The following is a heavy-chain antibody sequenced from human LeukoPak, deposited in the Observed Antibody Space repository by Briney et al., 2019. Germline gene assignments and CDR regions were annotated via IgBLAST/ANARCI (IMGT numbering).Heavy chain of an antibody. CDR3: ASPLDMDV. CDR2: INHSGST. CDR1: GGSFSGYY. V-gene: IGHV4-34*01. J-gene: IGHJ6*03. Sequence: PSETLSLTRAVYGGSFSGYYWSWFRQPPGKGLEWIGEINHSGSTNYNPSLKSRVTISLDTSKNQFALKLTSVTAADTAVYYCASPLDMDVWGKGTRVTVSS.